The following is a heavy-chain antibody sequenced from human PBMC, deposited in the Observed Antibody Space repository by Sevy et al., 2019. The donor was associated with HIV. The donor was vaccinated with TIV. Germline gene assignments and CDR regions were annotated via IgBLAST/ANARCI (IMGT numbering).Heavy chain of an antibody. J-gene: IGHJ6*02. CDR3: ARDWSPTTKYYYGMDV. Sequence: GGSLRLSCAASGFTFSSYWMYWVRQAPGKGLVWVSRINSDGGSINYADSVKGRFTISRDNAKNTLYLQMNRLRVEDTAVYYCARDWSPTTKYYYGMDVWGQGTTVTVSS. V-gene: IGHV3-74*01. D-gene: IGHD1-1*01. CDR1: GFTFSSYW. CDR2: INSDGGSI.